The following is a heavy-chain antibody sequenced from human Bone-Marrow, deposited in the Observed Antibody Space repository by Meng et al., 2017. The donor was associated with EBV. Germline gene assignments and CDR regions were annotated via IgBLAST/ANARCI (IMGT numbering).Heavy chain of an antibody. D-gene: IGHD1-1*01. Sequence: GSGSGPVNTWGSVSVTCGGAGGYISSSIWLSRVRQPPGKGLELIGEIYPSGSNTYNPSLKSRFTISVDKSKNQFSLTLSSVTAADTAVYYCLLQVQDDDYWGQGTLVTVSS. V-gene: IGHV4-4*02. CDR3: LLQVQDDDY. CDR1: GGYISSSIW. CDR2: IYPSGSN. J-gene: IGHJ4*02.